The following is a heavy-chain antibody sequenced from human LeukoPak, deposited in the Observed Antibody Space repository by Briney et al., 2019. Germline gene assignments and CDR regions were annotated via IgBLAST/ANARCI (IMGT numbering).Heavy chain of an antibody. CDR2: IFDSGST. V-gene: IGHV4-30-2*03. CDR1: GGSISSGGYS. CDR3: ARHSLRSWVAARPDLVDY. D-gene: IGHD6-6*01. J-gene: IGHJ4*02. Sequence: PSETLSLTCAVSGGSISSGGYSWSWIRQPPGKGLEWIGYIFDSGSTYYNPSLKSRVTISVDTSKNQFSLKLSSVTAADTAVYYCARHSLRSWVAARPDLVDYWGQGTLVTVSS.